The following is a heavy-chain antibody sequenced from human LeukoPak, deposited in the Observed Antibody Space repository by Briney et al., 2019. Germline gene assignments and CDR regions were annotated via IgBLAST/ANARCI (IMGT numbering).Heavy chain of an antibody. V-gene: IGHV3-7*01. Sequence: SGGSLRLSCAASGFTFSRYWMSWVRQAPGKGLEWVANIKQDGSEKYYVDSAKGRFTISRDNAKNSLYLQMNSLRAGDTAVYYCARGGWLPDYWGQGTLVTVSS. CDR3: ARGGWLPDY. D-gene: IGHD3-22*01. CDR1: GFTFSRYW. CDR2: IKQDGSEK. J-gene: IGHJ4*02.